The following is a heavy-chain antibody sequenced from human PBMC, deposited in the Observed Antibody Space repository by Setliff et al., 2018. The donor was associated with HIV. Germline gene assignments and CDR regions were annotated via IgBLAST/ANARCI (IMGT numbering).Heavy chain of an antibody. CDR2: IKQDGSET. J-gene: IGHJ3*01. V-gene: IGHV3-7*03. Sequence: PGGSLRLSCSVSGFIFSSYWMNWVRQTPGKGLEWVAKIKQDGSETSYVDSVKGRFTISRDNAQNSLYLQMNSLRAEDTAVYYCARAPPGIQNDAFDVWGQGTMVTVSS. CDR3: ARAPPGIQNDAFDV. CDR1: GFIFSSYW.